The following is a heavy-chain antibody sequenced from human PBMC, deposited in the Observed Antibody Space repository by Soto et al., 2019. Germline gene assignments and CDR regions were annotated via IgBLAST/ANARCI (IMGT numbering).Heavy chain of an antibody. Sequence: QLVESGGGVVQPERSLKLSCTASNFVFSVYSLHWVRQAPGKGLEWVALISYDGGNKYYADSVKGRFTTSRDNSKNTLDLQMNSRRREDTAVYYCARDKDQYDCGGGTLDSWGQGTLVTVSS. J-gene: IGHJ4*02. CDR1: NFVFSVYS. CDR3: ARDKDQYDCGGGTLDS. D-gene: IGHD2-21*01. V-gene: IGHV3-30-3*01. CDR2: ISYDGGNK.